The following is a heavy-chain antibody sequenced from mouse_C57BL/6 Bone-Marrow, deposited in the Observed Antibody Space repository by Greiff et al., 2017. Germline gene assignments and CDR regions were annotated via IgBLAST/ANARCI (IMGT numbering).Heavy chain of an antibody. D-gene: IGHD3-1*01. CDR3: NSQLYAMAY. CDR2: IDPENGDT. J-gene: IGHJ4*01. CDR1: GFNIKDDY. Sequence: VQLQQSGAELVRPGASVKLSCTASGFNIKDDYMHWVKQRPEQGLEWIGWIDPENGDTEYASKFQGKATITADTSSNTAYLRLSSLTSEDTAVYYCNSQLYAMAYWGQGTSVTVSA. V-gene: IGHV14-4*01.